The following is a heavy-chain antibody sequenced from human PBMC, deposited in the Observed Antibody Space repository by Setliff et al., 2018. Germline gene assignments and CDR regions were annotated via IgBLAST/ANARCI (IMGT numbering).Heavy chain of an antibody. Sequence: SETLSLTCVVHGVSLSDHTWSWIRRSPGQGLEWIGDITHNGVTNYKRSLRSRVTMSVDTSTNRLPLRINFLTAADTAIYYCARGHVHLRGRPFHYVDVWGKGTSVTVSS. D-gene: IGHD3-10*01. V-gene: IGHV4-34*01. CDR2: ITHNGVT. J-gene: IGHJ6*04. CDR3: ARGHVHLRGRPFHYVDV. CDR1: GVSLSDHT.